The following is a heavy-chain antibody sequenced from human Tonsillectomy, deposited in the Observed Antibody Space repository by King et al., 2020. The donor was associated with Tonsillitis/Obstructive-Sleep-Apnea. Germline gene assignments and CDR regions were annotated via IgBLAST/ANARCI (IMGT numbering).Heavy chain of an antibody. CDR1: GFTFSSYA. D-gene: IGHD6-13*01. V-gene: IGHV3-30*04. CDR3: ARDQKQLVMGGDAFDI. CDR2: ISYDGSNK. J-gene: IGHJ3*02. Sequence: QLVQSGGGVVQPGRSLRLSCGASGFTFSSYAMHWVRQAPGKGLEWVAVISYDGSNKYYADSVKGRFTISRDNSKNTLYLQMNSLRAEDTAVYYCARDQKQLVMGGDAFDIWGQGTMVTVSS.